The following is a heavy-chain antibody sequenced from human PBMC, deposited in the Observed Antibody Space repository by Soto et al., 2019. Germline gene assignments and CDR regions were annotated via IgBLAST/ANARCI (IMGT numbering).Heavy chain of an antibody. CDR2: INSYNGNT. CDR1: GYTFTSYG. J-gene: IGHJ5*02. V-gene: IGHV1-18*01. Sequence: ASVKVSCKASGYTFTSYGISWVRQAPGQGLEWMGWINSYNGNTNYAQKLRGRVTMTTYTSTSTAYMELRSLRSDDTAVYYCAREPVAGIWFDPWGQGTLVTVSS. CDR3: AREPVAGIWFDP. D-gene: IGHD6-19*01.